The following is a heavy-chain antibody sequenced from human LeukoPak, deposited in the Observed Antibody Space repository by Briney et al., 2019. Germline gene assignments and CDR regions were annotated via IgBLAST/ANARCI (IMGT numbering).Heavy chain of an antibody. J-gene: IGHJ4*02. Sequence: GGSLRLSCAASGFTFNNYGMYWVRQAPGKGLEWVSGIFGSGGSAHYADSVKGRFTISRDNSKNTVYLQLDSLRVEDTAVYYCGKTTVGYSSGRYPGWPVDYWGQGTLVTVSS. CDR1: GFTFNNYG. V-gene: IGHV3-23*01. CDR3: GKTTVGYSSGRYPGWPVDY. CDR2: IFGSGGSA. D-gene: IGHD2-15*01.